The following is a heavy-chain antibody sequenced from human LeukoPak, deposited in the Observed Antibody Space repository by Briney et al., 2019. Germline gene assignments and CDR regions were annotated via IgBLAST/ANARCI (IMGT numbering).Heavy chain of an antibody. D-gene: IGHD3/OR15-3a*01. CDR2: IYYGGST. CDR3: ARGTGKWDAFDI. J-gene: IGHJ3*02. Sequence: SETLSLTCTVSGGSISSYYWTWIRRPPGKGLEWVGYIYYGGSTNYNPSLKSRVTISADTSKSQFSLKLSSVTAADTAVYYCARGTGKWDAFDIWGQGTMVTVSS. V-gene: IGHV4-59*01. CDR1: GGSISSYY.